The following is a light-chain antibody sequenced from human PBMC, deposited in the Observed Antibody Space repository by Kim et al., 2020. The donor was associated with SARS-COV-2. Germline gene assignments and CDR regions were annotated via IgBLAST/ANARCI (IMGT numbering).Light chain of an antibody. CDR3: AAWDDSLSGRV. CDR2: RNN. CDR1: NSNY. V-gene: IGLV1-47*01. Sequence: ELTQPPSASGTPGQRVTISCSGINSNYVYWYQRLPGTAPKLLIYRNNHRPSGVPDRFSGSKSDTSASLAISGLRSDDEADYFCAAWDDSLSGRVFGGGTKLTVL. J-gene: IGLJ3*02.